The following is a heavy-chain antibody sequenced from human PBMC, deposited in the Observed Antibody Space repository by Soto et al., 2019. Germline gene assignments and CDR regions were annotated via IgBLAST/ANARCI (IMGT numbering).Heavy chain of an antibody. CDR1: GSTVSSNY. CDR2: IYSGGST. CDR3: ARDRGGWSGNYDS. Sequence: EGQLVESGGGLIQPGGSLRLSCAASGSTVSSNYISWVRQAPGRGLEWVSVIYSGGSTFYADSVKGRFTISRDNSMNTIYLPMNSLRAEDTAVYYCARDRGGWSGNYDSWGQGTVVTVSS. J-gene: IGHJ4*02. D-gene: IGHD3-3*01. V-gene: IGHV3-53*01.